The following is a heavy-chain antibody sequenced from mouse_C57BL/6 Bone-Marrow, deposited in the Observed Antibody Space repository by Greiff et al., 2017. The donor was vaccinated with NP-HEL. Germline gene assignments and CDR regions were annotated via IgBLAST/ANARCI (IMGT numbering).Heavy chain of an antibody. Sequence: QVQLQQPGAELVKPGASVKLSCKASGYTFTSYWMHWVKQRPGQGLEWIGMIHPNSGSTNYNEKFKSKATLTVDKSSSPAYMQLSSLTSEDSAVYYCARQLRLAWFAYWGQGTLVTVSA. V-gene: IGHV1-64*01. CDR3: ARQLRLAWFAY. CDR1: GYTFTSYW. CDR2: IHPNSGST. J-gene: IGHJ3*01. D-gene: IGHD3-2*02.